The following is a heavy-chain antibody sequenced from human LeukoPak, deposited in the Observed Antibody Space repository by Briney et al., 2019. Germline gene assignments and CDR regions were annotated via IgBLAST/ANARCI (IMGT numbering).Heavy chain of an antibody. V-gene: IGHV3-23*01. Sequence: GGSLRLSCEASGFTFSSYGMSWVRQAPGKGLEWASSISGSGGSTYYADSVKGRFTISRDNSMNTLYLQMNSLRAQDAALYYCAKGATYHGSGSYFPFDYWGQGALVTVSS. D-gene: IGHD3-10*01. CDR2: ISGSGGST. CDR1: GFTFSSYG. J-gene: IGHJ4*02. CDR3: AKGATYHGSGSYFPFDY.